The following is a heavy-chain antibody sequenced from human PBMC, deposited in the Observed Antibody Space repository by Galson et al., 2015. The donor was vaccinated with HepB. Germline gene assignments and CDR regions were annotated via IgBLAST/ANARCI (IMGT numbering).Heavy chain of an antibody. D-gene: IGHD1-14*01. Sequence: QSGAEVKKPGASVKVSCKVSGYTLTTYDVNWVRQSTGQGLEWMGWMDPYSGNTKYAERFQDRVIMTMNTPISTAYMELSSLRPDDTAVYFCATRRKGGDFENWGQGTLVSVSS. CDR1: GYTLTTYD. J-gene: IGHJ4*02. CDR2: MDPYSGNT. CDR3: ATRRKGGDFEN. V-gene: IGHV1-8*01.